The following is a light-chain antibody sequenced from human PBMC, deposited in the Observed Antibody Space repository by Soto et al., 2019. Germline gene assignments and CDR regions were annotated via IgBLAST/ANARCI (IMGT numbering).Light chain of an antibody. CDR2: VAS. V-gene: IGKV1-39*01. J-gene: IGKJ4*01. Sequence: DIQMTQSPSSLSASIGDRVTITCRASQTVSNFLNWYQQTPGKAPKVLVYVASTLQSGVPSRFSGSGSGTDFTLTISSLQPEDVGTYYCQQSYTAPLTFGGGTKVEI. CDR3: QQSYTAPLT. CDR1: QTVSNF.